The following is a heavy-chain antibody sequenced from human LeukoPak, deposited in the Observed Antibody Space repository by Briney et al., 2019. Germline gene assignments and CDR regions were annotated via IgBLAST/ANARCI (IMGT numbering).Heavy chain of an antibody. CDR2: ISGGGGNT. D-gene: IGHD2-2*01. V-gene: IGHV3-23*01. CDR3: ARDLDCSSTSCYGRYYGMDV. J-gene: IGHJ6*02. Sequence: GGSLRLSCAASGFTFSSYAMSWVRQAPGKGLEWVSVISGGGGNTYYADSVKGRFTISRDNSKNTLYLQMNSLRAEDTAVYYCARDLDCSSTSCYGRYYGMDVWGQGTTVTVSS. CDR1: GFTFSSYA.